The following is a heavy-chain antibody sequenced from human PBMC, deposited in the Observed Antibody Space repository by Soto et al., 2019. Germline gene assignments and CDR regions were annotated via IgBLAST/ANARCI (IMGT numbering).Heavy chain of an antibody. D-gene: IGHD3-10*01. CDR3: ARGPGGFGDFSLDY. J-gene: IGHJ4*02. V-gene: IGHV4-4*07. Sequence: QVQLQESGPGLVKPSETLSLSCGVSGGSISQYYWSWIRQPAGKGLEWIGRICSGGRTNYNPSIESRVTMSVDTSKNKFSLKLSSVTAADTAVYYCARGPGGFGDFSLDYWGQGTLVTVSS. CDR2: ICSGGRT. CDR1: GGSISQYY.